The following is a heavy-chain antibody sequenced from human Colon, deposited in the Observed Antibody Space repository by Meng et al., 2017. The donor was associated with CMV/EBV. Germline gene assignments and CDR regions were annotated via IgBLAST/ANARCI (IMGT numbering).Heavy chain of an antibody. J-gene: IGHJ4*02. Sequence: CNFSGSPRRDLSVHWVRQAPGKGLGWMGGFDPEEGEIVYAQEFQGRVTMTEDKSTDTAYMDLSSLKSEDTAVYYCTTRGEIKWELSGHWGRGTLVTVSS. CDR2: FDPEEGEI. CDR3: TTRGEIKWELSGH. V-gene: IGHV1-24*01. CDR1: GSPRRDLS. D-gene: IGHD1-26*01.